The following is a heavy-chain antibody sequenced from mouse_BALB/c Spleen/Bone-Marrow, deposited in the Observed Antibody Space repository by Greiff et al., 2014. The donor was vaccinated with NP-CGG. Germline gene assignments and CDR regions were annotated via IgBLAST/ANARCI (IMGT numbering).Heavy chain of an antibody. J-gene: IGHJ2*01. CDR3: ARDQLGRRYYFDY. D-gene: IGHD4-1*02. Sequence: QVQLKDSGPGLVAPSQSLSITCTVSGFSLTSYGVHWVRQPPGKGLEWLGVIWAGGSTNYNSALMSRLSISKDNSKSQVFLKMNSLQTDDTAVYYCARDQLGRRYYFDYWGQGTTLTVS. CDR2: IWAGGST. CDR1: GFSLTSYG. V-gene: IGHV2-9*02.